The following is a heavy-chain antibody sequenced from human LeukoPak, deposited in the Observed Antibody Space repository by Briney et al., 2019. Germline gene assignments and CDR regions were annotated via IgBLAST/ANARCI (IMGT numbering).Heavy chain of an antibody. Sequence: ASVKVSCKASGYTFTSYDINWVRQATGQGLEWMGWMNPNSGNTGYAQKFQGRVTMTRNTSISTAYMELSSLRPEDTAVYYCARGVGVAVTTANDYWGQGTLVTVSS. J-gene: IGHJ4*02. CDR3: ARGVGVAVTTANDY. CDR2: MNPNSGNT. CDR1: GYTFTSYD. V-gene: IGHV1-8*01. D-gene: IGHD4-11*01.